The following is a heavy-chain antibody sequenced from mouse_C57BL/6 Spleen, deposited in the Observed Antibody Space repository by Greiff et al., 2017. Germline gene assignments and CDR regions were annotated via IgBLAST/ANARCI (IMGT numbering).Heavy chain of an antibody. V-gene: IGHV5-16*01. D-gene: IGHD4-1*01. CDR2: INYDGSST. Sequence: DVKLVESEGGLVQPGSSMKLSCTASGFTFSDYYMAWVRQVPEKGLEWVANINYDGSSTYYLDSLKSRFIISRDNAKNILYLQMSSLKSEDTATYYCARDGIRAMDYWGQGTSVTVSS. CDR1: GFTFSDYY. CDR3: ARDGIRAMDY. J-gene: IGHJ4*01.